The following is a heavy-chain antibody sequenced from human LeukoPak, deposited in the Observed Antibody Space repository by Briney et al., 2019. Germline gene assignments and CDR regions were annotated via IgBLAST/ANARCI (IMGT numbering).Heavy chain of an antibody. Sequence: SETLSLTCAVYGGSFSGYYWSWIRQPPGKGLEWIGEINHSGSTNYNPSLKSRVTISVDTSKNQFSLKLSSVTAADTAVYYCARGPLGYCSSTSCYQDDYWGQGTLVAVSS. CDR1: GGSFSGYY. CDR3: ARGPLGYCSSTSCYQDDY. D-gene: IGHD2-2*01. J-gene: IGHJ4*02. CDR2: INHSGST. V-gene: IGHV4-34*01.